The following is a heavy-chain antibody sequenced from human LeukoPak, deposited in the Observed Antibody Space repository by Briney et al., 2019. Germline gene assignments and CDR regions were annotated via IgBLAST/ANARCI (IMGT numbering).Heavy chain of an antibody. CDR2: ISAYNGNT. CDR1: GYIFTSYG. Sequence: ASVKVSCKASGYIFTSYGISWVRQAPGQGLEWMGWISAYNGNTNYAQKFQGRVTMTTDTSTSTAYMEVRSLRSDDTAVYYCARDRGYGEWESVDYWGQGTLVTVSS. CDR3: ARDRGYGEWESVDY. J-gene: IGHJ4*02. V-gene: IGHV1-18*01. D-gene: IGHD1-26*01.